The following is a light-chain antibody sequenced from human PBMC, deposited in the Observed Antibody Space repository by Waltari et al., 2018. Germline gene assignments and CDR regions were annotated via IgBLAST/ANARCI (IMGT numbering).Light chain of an antibody. CDR3: QQHNNYPWT. J-gene: IGKJ1*01. CDR1: QDIRKY. CDR2: YAS. Sequence: DIQMTQSPSPLSESVGEPLTITCRASQDIRKYLAWYQQNPGKAPKLLISYASNLESGVPSRFSGSGSGTDFTLTISSLQPEDFATYYCQQHNNYPWTFGQGTKLEIK. V-gene: IGKV1-16*01.